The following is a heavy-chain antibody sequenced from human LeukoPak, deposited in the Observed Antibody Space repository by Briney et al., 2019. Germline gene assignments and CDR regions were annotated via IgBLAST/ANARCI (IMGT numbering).Heavy chain of an antibody. Sequence: GGSLRLSCAASGFTFSSYVVHWVRQATGKGLEWVSAIGTAGDTYYPGSVKGRFTISRENAKNSLYLQMNSLRAGDTAVYYCARVHSSSWYYFDYWGQGTLVTVSS. CDR1: GFTFSSYV. CDR3: ARVHSSSWYYFDY. J-gene: IGHJ4*02. CDR2: IGTAGDT. V-gene: IGHV3-13*01. D-gene: IGHD6-13*01.